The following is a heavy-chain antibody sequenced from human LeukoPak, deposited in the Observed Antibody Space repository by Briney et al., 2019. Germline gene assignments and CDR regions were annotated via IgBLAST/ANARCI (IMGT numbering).Heavy chain of an antibody. D-gene: IGHD4-17*01. J-gene: IGHJ2*01. CDR1: GYIFTSYD. V-gene: IGHV1-8*01. CDR2: MNPNSGNT. CDR3: ARGLGVTTRLWLDWYFDL. Sequence: ASVKVSCKASGYIFTSYDINWVRQATGQGLEWMGWMNPNSGNTGYAQKFQGRVTMTRNTSISTAYMELSSLRSEDTAVYYCARGLGVTTRLWLDWYFDLWGRGTLVTVSS.